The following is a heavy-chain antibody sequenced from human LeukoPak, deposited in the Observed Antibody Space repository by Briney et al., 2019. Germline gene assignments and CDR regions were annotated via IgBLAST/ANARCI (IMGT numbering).Heavy chain of an antibody. D-gene: IGHD3-3*01. V-gene: IGHV4-59*01. J-gene: IGHJ3*02. Sequence: SSETLSLTCTVSGGSISSYYWSWIRQPPGKGLEWIGYIYYSGSTNNNPSLKSRVTISVDTSKNQFSLKVSSVTAADTAVYYCARELRFLEWLLSTGPSNAFDIWGQGTMVTVSS. CDR1: GGSISSYY. CDR3: ARELRFLEWLLSTGPSNAFDI. CDR2: IYYSGST.